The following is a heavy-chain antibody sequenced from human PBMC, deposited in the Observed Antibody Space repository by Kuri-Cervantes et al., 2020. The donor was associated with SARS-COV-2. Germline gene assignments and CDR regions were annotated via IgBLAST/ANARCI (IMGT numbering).Heavy chain of an antibody. CDR3: AKDSEAKISSWSPYFNWFDP. Sequence: GGSLRLSCAASGFTFSSYGMHWVRQAPGKGLEWVAVISYDGSNKYYADSVKGRFTISRDDSENTVTLQMSGLRPEDTAIYYCAKDSEAKISSWSPYFNWFDPWGQGTLVTVSS. V-gene: IGHV3-30*18. CDR2: ISYDGSNK. D-gene: IGHD2-2*01. J-gene: IGHJ5*02. CDR1: GFTFSSYG.